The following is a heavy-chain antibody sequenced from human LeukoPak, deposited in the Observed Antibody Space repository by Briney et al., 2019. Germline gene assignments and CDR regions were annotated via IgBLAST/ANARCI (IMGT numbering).Heavy chain of an antibody. J-gene: IGHJ6*03. CDR3: ARILDYYYMDV. CDR2: IYCSGST. Sequence: SETLSLTCTVSGGSISSSSYYWGWIRQPPGKGLEWIGSIYCSGSTYYNPSLKSRVTISVDTSKNQFSLKLSSVTAADTAVYYCARILDYYYMDVWGKGTTVTVSS. D-gene: IGHD2-15*01. CDR1: GGSISSSSYY. V-gene: IGHV4-39*01.